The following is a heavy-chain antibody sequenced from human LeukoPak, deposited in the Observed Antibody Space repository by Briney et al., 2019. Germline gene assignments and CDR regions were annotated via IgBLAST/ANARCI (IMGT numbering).Heavy chain of an antibody. CDR2: ICSSGSTI. CDR3: AELGITMIGGV. D-gene: IGHD3-10*02. CDR1: GVTFSSYE. Sequence: TGGALRLSCAASGVTFSSYEMSWVRQAPGKGLEWVSYICSSGSTIYYADSVRGRFTISRDNAKNSLYLQMNSLRAEDTAVYYCAELGITMIGGVWGKGTTVTISS. J-gene: IGHJ6*04. V-gene: IGHV3-48*03.